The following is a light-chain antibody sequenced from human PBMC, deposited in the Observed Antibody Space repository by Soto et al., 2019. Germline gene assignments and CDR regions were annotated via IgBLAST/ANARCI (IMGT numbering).Light chain of an antibody. V-gene: IGKV1-5*03. J-gene: IGKJ1*01. CDR1: QSISSW. CDR3: QQYHIYSGT. CDR2: KAS. Sequence: DIQMTQSPSTLSASVGDRVTSTCRASQSISSWLAWYQQRPGKPPNLLIYKASTLASGVPSRFSGSGSGTEFTLTINSLQPDDFATYYCQQYHIYSGTFGQGTKGDIK.